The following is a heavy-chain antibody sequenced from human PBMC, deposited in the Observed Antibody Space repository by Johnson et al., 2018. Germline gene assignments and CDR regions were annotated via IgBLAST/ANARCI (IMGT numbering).Heavy chain of an antibody. V-gene: IGHV4-34*01. CDR1: DGSFSDYF. J-gene: IGHJ3*02. CDR3: ARDGPLALDALDI. Sequence: QVQLQQWGAGLLKPSETLSLTCAVYDGSFSDYFWGWIRQPPGKGLEWIGVIYDNGGTNFNPSLKSRVTIAVDTSNNQFSLTLRSVTAADTAVYYCARDGPLALDALDIWGQGTMVTVSS. CDR2: IYDNGGT.